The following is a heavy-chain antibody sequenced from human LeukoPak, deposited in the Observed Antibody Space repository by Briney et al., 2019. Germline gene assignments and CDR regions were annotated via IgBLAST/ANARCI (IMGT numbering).Heavy chain of an antibody. CDR1: GFTFSSYG. D-gene: IGHD5-18*01. Sequence: GGSLRLSCAASGFTFSSYGMHWVRQAPGKGLEWVAVISYDGSNKYYADSVKGRFTISRDNSKNTLYLQMNSLRDEDTAVYYCAKELQQDTAMVLYYYYYGMDVWGQGTTVTVSS. CDR2: ISYDGSNK. J-gene: IGHJ6*02. CDR3: AKELQQDTAMVLYYYYYGMDV. V-gene: IGHV3-30*18.